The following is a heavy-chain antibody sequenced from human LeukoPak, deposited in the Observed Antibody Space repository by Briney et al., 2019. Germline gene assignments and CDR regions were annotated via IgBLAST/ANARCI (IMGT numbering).Heavy chain of an antibody. CDR1: GYTFTGYY. J-gene: IGHJ4*02. Sequence: ASVKVSCKASGYTFTGYYMHWVRQAPGQGLEWMGWINPNSGGTNYAQKFQGRVTMTRDTSISTAYMELSRLRSDDTAVYYCARADDFWSYLDYWGQGTLVTVSS. D-gene: IGHD3-3*01. CDR2: INPNSGGT. V-gene: IGHV1-2*02. CDR3: ARADDFWSYLDY.